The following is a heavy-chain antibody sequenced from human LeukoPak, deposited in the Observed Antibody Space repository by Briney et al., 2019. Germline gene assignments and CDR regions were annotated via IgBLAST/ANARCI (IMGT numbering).Heavy chain of an antibody. Sequence: ASVKVSCKASGYTFTGYYMHWVRQAPGQGLEWMGWINPNSGGTSYAQKFQGRVTMTRDTSISTAYMELSRLRSDDTAVYYCARDLGGYDFVYWGQGTLVTVSS. CDR2: INPNSGGT. J-gene: IGHJ4*02. D-gene: IGHD5-12*01. CDR1: GYTFTGYY. CDR3: ARDLGGYDFVY. V-gene: IGHV1-2*02.